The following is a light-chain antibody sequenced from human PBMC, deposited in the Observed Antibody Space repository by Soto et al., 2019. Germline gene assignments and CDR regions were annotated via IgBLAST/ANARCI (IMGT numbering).Light chain of an antibody. V-gene: IGKV3-20*01. Sequence: EIVLTQSPGTLSLSPGERATLSCRASQSLSGGYLAWFQQKPGQTPRLLIYSASNRATGIPDRFSGSGSGTDFTLTISRLEPEDFVVYYCQQYNNWPPLTFGGGTKVEIK. CDR1: QSLSGGY. J-gene: IGKJ4*01. CDR3: QQYNNWPPLT. CDR2: SAS.